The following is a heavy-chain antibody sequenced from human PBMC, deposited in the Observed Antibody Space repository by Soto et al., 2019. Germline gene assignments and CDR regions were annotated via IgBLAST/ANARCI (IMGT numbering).Heavy chain of an antibody. D-gene: IGHD3-22*01. CDR2: IYYSGST. CDR3: SSGGSGYYSVG. Sequence: QVQLQESGPGLVKPSETLSLTCTVSGGSISSYYWSWIRQPPGKGLEWIGYIYYSGSTNYNPSLKSRVTISVDTSKNQFALKLSSVTAADTAVYYCSSGGSGYYSVGWGQGTLVTVSS. J-gene: IGHJ4*02. CDR1: GGSISSYY. V-gene: IGHV4-59*01.